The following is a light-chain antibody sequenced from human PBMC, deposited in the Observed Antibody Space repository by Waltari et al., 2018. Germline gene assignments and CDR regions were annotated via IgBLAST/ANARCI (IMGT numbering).Light chain of an antibody. CDR3: ALYMGSGIWV. V-gene: IGLV8-61*01. CDR1: FGSLSTTAY. Sequence: QTVVTQEPSLSVSPGRTVTPAGAFIFGSLSTTAYATWYQQTPGQAQRTLVYKANARSSGVPDRFSGSILGNTAALTITGAQADDESDYYCALYMGSGIWVFGGGTRLTVL. CDR2: KAN. J-gene: IGLJ3*02.